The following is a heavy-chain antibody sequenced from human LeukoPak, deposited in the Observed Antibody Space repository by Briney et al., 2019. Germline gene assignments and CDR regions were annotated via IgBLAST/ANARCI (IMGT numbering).Heavy chain of an antibody. D-gene: IGHD5-18*01. Sequence: SVKVSCKASGGTFSKYSINWVRQAPGQGLEWMGGIIPIFGTANYVQKFQGRVTITTDESTRTAYMELSRLRSEDTAVYYCARASSDDTAMATPFAYWGQGTLVTVSS. CDR3: ARASSDDTAMATPFAY. V-gene: IGHV1-69*05. J-gene: IGHJ4*02. CDR1: GGTFSKYS. CDR2: IIPIFGTA.